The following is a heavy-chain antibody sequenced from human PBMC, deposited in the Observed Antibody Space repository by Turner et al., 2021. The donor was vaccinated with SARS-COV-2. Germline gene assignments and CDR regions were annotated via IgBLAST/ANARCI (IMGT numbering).Heavy chain of an antibody. J-gene: IGHJ1*01. D-gene: IGHD3-3*01. CDR3: SAIGVALFREGLHH. V-gene: IGHV3-15*01. CDR2: IKGNMDGGTT. CDR1: GRSFYHAW. Sequence: EAQLVESGGGLVNPGGSRRLSCSASGRSFYHAWMGWVRQAQGKGLEWVGRIKGNMDGGTTDYAAPVKGRFTISKEDSIDTLFLQMNSLKTEDTVVYYCSAIGVALFREGLHHWAPGTLVTVSS.